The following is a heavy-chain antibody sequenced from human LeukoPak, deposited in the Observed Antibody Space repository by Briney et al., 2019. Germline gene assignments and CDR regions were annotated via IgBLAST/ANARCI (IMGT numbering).Heavy chain of an antibody. D-gene: IGHD3-22*01. J-gene: IGHJ4*02. CDR3: AKEGYGYYYDSSGYPDY. Sequence: GGSLRLSCVASGLTFSSHAMTWVRQAPGKGLEWVSAISGSGGSTYYADSVKGRFTISRDNSKNTLYLQMNSLRAEDTAVYYCAKEGYGYYYDSSGYPDYWGQGTLVTVSS. CDR1: GLTFSSHA. V-gene: IGHV3-23*01. CDR2: ISGSGGST.